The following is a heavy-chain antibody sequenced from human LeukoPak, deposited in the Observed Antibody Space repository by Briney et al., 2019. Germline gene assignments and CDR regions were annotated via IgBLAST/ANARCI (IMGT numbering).Heavy chain of an antibody. J-gene: IGHJ5*02. D-gene: IGHD2-15*01. Sequence: GASVKVSCKASGYTFTGYYMHWVRQAPGQGLEWMGWINPNSGGTNYAQKFQGRVTMTRDTSISTAYMELSRLRSDDTAVYYCARGPRGYCSGGSCYNWFDPWGQGTLVTVSS. CDR2: INPNSGGT. CDR1: GYTFTGYY. CDR3: ARGPRGYCSGGSCYNWFDP. V-gene: IGHV1-2*02.